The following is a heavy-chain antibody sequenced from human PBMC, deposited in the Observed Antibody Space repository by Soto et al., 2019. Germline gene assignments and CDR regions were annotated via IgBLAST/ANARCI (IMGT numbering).Heavy chain of an antibody. Sequence: QVQLVESGGGVVQPGRSLRLSCAASGFTFSSYAMHWVRQAPGKGLEWVAVISYDGSNKYYADSVKGRFTISRDNSKNTLYLQMNSLRAEDTAVYYCVRSPQLRTLDYWGQGTLVTVSS. J-gene: IGHJ4*02. CDR2: ISYDGSNK. V-gene: IGHV3-30-3*01. D-gene: IGHD1-7*01. CDR3: VRSPQLRTLDY. CDR1: GFTFSSYA.